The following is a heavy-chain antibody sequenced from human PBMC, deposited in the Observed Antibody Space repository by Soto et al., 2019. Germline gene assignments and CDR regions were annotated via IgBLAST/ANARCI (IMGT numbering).Heavy chain of an antibody. V-gene: IGHV3-33*01. CDR2: IWYDGRNK. CDR3: AREYLKVYGSLKGGYGMDV. J-gene: IGHJ6*02. Sequence: QVQLVESGGGVVQPGRSLRLSCAASGVTVSSYGMHWVRQAPGKGLERVAVIWYDGRNKYYADSVKGLFTISRDNSKNTLYMQMKSLRGEDTAVYYCAREYLKVYGSLKGGYGMDVWGQVTTVTVSS. CDR1: GVTVSSYG. D-gene: IGHD6-6*01.